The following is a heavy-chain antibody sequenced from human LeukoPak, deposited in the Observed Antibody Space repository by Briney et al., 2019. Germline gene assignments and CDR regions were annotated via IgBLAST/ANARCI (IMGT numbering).Heavy chain of an antibody. CDR1: VYTFTGYY. CDR3: ARDGIGSYYFDY. Sequence: ASVKVSCKASVYTFTGYYMHWVRQAPGQGLGWMGWINPNSGGTNYAQKFQGRVTMTRDTSISTAYMELSRLRSDDTAVYYCARDGIGSYYFDYWGQGTLVTVSS. D-gene: IGHD1-26*01. J-gene: IGHJ4*02. CDR2: INPNSGGT. V-gene: IGHV1-2*02.